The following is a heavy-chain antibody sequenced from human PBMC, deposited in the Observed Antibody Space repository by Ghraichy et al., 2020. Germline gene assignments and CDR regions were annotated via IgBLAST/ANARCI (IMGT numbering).Heavy chain of an antibody. Sequence: GESLNISCAASGFTFSSYAISWVRQAPGKGPEWVSAISGRVTGHTTHYADSVKGRFTISRDNSKNTLYLQMNSLRVDDTAVYYCAKEDWNGQQGIFDYWGQGTLVTVSS. J-gene: IGHJ4*02. CDR2: ISGRVTGHTT. CDR3: AKEDWNGQQGIFDY. CDR1: GFTFSSYA. D-gene: IGHD1-1*01. V-gene: IGHV3-23*01.